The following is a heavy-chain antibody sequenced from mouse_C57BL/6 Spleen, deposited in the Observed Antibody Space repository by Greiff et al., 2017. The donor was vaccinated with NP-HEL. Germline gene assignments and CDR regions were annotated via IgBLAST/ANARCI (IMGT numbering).Heavy chain of an antibody. Sequence: DVQLVESEGGLVQPGSSMKLSCTASGFTFSDYYMAWVRQVPEKGLEWVANINYDGSSTYYLDSLKSRFIISRDNSKNILYLQMSSLKSEDTATYYCASLYYDYDWFAYWGQGTLVTVAA. D-gene: IGHD2-4*01. CDR1: GFTFSDYY. J-gene: IGHJ3*01. CDR2: INYDGSST. CDR3: ASLYYDYDWFAY. V-gene: IGHV5-16*01.